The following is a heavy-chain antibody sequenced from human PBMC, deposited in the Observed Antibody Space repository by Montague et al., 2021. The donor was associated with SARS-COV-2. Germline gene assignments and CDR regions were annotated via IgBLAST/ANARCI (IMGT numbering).Heavy chain of an antibody. CDR2: IHYSGST. V-gene: IGHV4-39*01. CDR3: ARPASGIGNAFDV. J-gene: IGHJ3*01. D-gene: IGHD3-10*01. CDR1: GGSIRSSSYY. Sequence: SETLSLTCTVSGGSIRSSSYYWGWIRQPPGKGLEWNGNIHYSGSTYYNPSLKSRVTISVDTPKDQFSLNLNSVTVADTAIYFCARPASGIGNAFDVWGQGTMVNASS.